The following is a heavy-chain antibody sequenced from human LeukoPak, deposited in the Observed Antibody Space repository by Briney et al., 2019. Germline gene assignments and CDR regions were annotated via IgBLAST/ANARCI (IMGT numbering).Heavy chain of an antibody. V-gene: IGHV4-31*03. CDR2: IYYSGST. J-gene: IGHJ3*02. Sequence: SETLSLTCTVSGGSISSGGYYWSWIRQHPGKGLEWIGYIYYSGSTYYNSSLKSRVTISVDTSKNQFSLKLSSVTAADTAVYYCARSSQYYSFDIWGQGTMVTVSS. CDR3: ARSSQYYSFDI. CDR1: GGSISSGGYY. D-gene: IGHD3-10*01.